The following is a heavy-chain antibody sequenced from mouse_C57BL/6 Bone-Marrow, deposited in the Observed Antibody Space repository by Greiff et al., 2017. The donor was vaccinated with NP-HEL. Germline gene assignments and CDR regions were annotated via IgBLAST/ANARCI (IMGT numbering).Heavy chain of an antibody. CDR2: IRSKSNNNAT. J-gene: IGHJ2*01. Sequence: EVKVIESGGGLVQPKGSLKLSCAASGFSFNTYAMNWVRQAPGKGVEWVARIRSKSNNNATYYADSVKDRFTITRDDSESMHYLQMNNLKTEDTAMYYCMRQGRGRGFDYWGQGTTLTVSS. V-gene: IGHV10-1*01. D-gene: IGHD3-3*01. CDR1: GFSFNTYA. CDR3: MRQGRGRGFDY.